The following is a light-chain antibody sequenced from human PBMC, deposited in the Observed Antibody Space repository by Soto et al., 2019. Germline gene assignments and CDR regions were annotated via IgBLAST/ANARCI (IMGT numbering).Light chain of an antibody. V-gene: IGKV3-20*01. CDR2: GAS. CDR1: QSVGSY. J-gene: IGKJ3*01. Sequence: EIVLTQSPGTLSLSPGERATLSCRASQSVGSYLAWYQQKPGQAPRLLIYGASSTATGIPDRFSGSGSGTDFTLTISRLEPEDFAVYYCQQYGSSSFTFGPGTKVDIK. CDR3: QQYGSSSFT.